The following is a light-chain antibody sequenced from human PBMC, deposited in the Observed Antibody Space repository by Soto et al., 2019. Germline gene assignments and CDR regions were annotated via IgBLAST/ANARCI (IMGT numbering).Light chain of an antibody. CDR1: QSVSSSY. V-gene: IGKV3-20*01. CDR2: GAS. CDR3: QQYGSSPPLT. J-gene: IGKJ4*01. Sequence: EIVLTQSPGTLSLSPGERATLSCRASQSVSSSYLAWYQQKPGQAPRLLIYGASSMATGIPDRFSGSGSGKYFTLTISRLEPEDFAVYYCQQYGSSPPLTFGGGTKVEIK.